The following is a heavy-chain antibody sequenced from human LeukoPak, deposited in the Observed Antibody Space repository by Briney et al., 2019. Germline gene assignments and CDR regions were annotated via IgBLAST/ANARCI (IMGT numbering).Heavy chain of an antibody. V-gene: IGHV3-11*04. D-gene: IGHD3-16*01. Sequence: GGSLRLSCAASGFTFSDYYMSWIRLAPEKGLEWVSYISSSGSTIYYADSVKGRFTISRDNAKNSLYLQMNSLRAEDTAVYYCAREDVTCAFDIWGQGTMVTVSS. CDR2: ISSSGSTI. J-gene: IGHJ3*02. CDR1: GFTFSDYY. CDR3: AREDVTCAFDI.